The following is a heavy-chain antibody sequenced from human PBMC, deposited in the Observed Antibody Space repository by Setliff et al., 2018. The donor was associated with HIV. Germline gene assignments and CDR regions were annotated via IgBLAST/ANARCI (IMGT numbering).Heavy chain of an antibody. Sequence: SETLSLTCTVSGGSISNYYWSWIRQSPEKGLEWIGYIHYSGSTNYNPSLKSRVTISVDTSKNQFSLKLSSVTAADTAVYYCAKSYSSGYYNLGVDYWGQGTLVTVSS. J-gene: IGHJ4*02. D-gene: IGHD3-3*01. CDR3: AKSYSSGYYNLGVDY. CDR2: IHYSGST. CDR1: GGSISNYY. V-gene: IGHV4-59*08.